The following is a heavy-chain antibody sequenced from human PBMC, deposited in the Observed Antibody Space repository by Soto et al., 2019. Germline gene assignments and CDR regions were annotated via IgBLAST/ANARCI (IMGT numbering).Heavy chain of an antibody. CDR2: ISGSGGST. V-gene: IGHV3-23*01. Sequence: EVQLLESGGGLVQPGGSLRLSCAASGFTFSSYAMNWVRQAPGKGLEWVSAISGSGGSTYYADSVKGRFTISSDSSKNTLYLQMHSLRAEDTAVYYCAKGNSWSPALVLDIWGQGTMVTVSS. CDR1: GFTFSSYA. CDR3: AKGNSWSPALVLDI. D-gene: IGHD1-7*01. J-gene: IGHJ3*02.